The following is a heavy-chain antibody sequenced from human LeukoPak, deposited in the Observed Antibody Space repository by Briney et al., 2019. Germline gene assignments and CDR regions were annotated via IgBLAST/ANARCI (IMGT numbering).Heavy chain of an antibody. J-gene: IGHJ5*02. CDR1: GYTFSIYG. Sequence: ASVTVSFKASGYTFSIYGISWVRQAPGQGLEWMGWIATYYGKTKYAEKVQGRVTMTTDTSTTTAYMELRTLRSDDTAVYYCARDMVGSAADGNWFDPWGQGTLVTVSS. CDR3: ARDMVGSAADGNWFDP. D-gene: IGHD6-13*01. CDR2: IATYYGKT. V-gene: IGHV1-18*01.